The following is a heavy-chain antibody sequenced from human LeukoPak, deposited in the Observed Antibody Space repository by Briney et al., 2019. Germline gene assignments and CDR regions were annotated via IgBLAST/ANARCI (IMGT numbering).Heavy chain of an antibody. CDR3: TRVFSHGYSDY. D-gene: IGHD3-22*01. V-gene: IGHV4-59*01. J-gene: IGHJ4*02. CDR1: GVSISPSY. Sequence: SETLSLTCSVSGVSISPSYWSWVRQSPRKELEFIGYVFYDGTTKYNPSLKSRVGISVDTSKNQFSLRLNSVTAAGTAIYYCTRVFSHGYSDYWGQGTLVTVSS. CDR2: VFYDGTT.